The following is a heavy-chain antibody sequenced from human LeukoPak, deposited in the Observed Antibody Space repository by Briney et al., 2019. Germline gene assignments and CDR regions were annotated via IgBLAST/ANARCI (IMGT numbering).Heavy chain of an antibody. D-gene: IGHD4-11*01. Sequence: SQTLSLTCTVSGGSISSGGYYWSWIRQPPGKGLEWIGYIYHSGSTYYNPSLKSRVTISVDRSKNQFSLKLSSVTAADTAVYYCARDLRTVTTAGDAFDIWGQGTTVTVSS. CDR2: IYHSGST. CDR3: ARDLRTVTTAGDAFDI. J-gene: IGHJ3*02. CDR1: GGSISSGGYY. V-gene: IGHV4-30-2*01.